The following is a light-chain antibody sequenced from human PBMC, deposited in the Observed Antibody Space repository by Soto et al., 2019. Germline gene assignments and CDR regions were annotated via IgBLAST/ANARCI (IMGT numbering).Light chain of an antibody. V-gene: IGLV2-14*01. CDR3: SSSTDAHTPV. J-gene: IGLJ3*02. CDR2: EVT. CDR1: SNDVGYYNY. Sequence: QSALSQPASVSGSPGQSITISCTGTSNDVGYYNYVSWYQQHPGQAPKLMISEVTTRPSGVSDRFSGSKSGNTASLTISSLRAEDEAHYYCSSSTDAHTPVLGGGTQVTV.